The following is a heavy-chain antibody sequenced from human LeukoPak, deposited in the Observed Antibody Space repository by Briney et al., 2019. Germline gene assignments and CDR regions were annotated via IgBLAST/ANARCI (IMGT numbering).Heavy chain of an antibody. Sequence: ASVKVACKASGYTLTSYGISWVRQPPGQGLEWMGWISAYNGNTNYAQKLQGRVTMTTDTSTSTAYMELRSLRSDDTAVYYCARVSVGYCTNGVCSNWFDPWGQGTLVTVSS. CDR3: ARVSVGYCTNGVCSNWFDP. J-gene: IGHJ5*02. CDR2: ISAYNGNT. V-gene: IGHV1-18*01. D-gene: IGHD2-8*01. CDR1: GYTLTSYG.